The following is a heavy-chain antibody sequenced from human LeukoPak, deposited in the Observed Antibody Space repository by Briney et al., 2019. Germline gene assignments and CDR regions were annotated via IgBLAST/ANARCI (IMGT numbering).Heavy chain of an antibody. J-gene: IGHJ4*02. D-gene: IGHD5-12*01. V-gene: IGHV3-21*01. CDR2: IDNDGSYI. CDR1: GFXFSSYT. Sequence: PGGSLRLSCAASGFXFSSYTMNWVRQAPGKGLEWVSSIDNDGSYIYCADSVKGRFTLSRDNAENSVHLQMISLRAEDTAVYYCATKYSAGWLFDYWGQGTLVTVSS. CDR3: ATKYSAGWLFDY.